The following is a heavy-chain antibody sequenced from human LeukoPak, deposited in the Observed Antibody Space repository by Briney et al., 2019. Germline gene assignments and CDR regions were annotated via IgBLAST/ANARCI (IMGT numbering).Heavy chain of an antibody. J-gene: IGHJ5*02. V-gene: IGHV4-61*02. CDR1: VASIASGSYH. CDR3: TRGGHDYGGSFDT. CDR2: ISAGGRT. Sequence: SQTLSLTCAISVASIASGSYHWAWIRQPAGSRPEYMGRISAGGRTSYNPSLKSRLTISMDTSKNHVSLRLSSVPAADTALYFCTRGGHDYGGSFDTWGPGILVTVSS. D-gene: IGHD4-23*01.